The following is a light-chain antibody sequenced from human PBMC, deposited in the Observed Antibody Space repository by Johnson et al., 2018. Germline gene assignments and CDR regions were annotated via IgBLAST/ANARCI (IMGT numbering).Light chain of an antibody. J-gene: IGLJ1*01. CDR3: GTWDSSLSAGNV. CDR1: SSKIGNNY. CDR2: ENN. V-gene: IGLV1-51*02. Sequence: QSVLTQPPSVSAAPGQKVTISCSGSSSKIGNNYVSWYQQLPGTAPKLLIYENNKRPSGIPDRFSDSKSGTSATLGITGLQTGDEADYYCGTWDSSLSAGNVFRTGTKVTVL.